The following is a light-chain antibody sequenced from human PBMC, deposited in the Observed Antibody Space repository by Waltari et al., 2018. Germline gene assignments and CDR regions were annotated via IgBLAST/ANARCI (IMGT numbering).Light chain of an antibody. Sequence: DIQMTQSPSSVSASVGDRVTLTCRASQGISSRLAWYQQKPGKAPTLLIYDASSLHSGVPSRFSGSGSGAEFTLTISSLQPEDFATYYCQQVGSFPRTFGQGTKVEVK. CDR2: DAS. CDR1: QGISSR. V-gene: IGKV1-12*01. J-gene: IGKJ1*01. CDR3: QQVGSFPRT.